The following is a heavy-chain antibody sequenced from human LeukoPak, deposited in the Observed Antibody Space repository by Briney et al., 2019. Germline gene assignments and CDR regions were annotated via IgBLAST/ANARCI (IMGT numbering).Heavy chain of an antibody. J-gene: IGHJ5*02. D-gene: IGHD3-10*01. Sequence: ATVKVSCKASGYTLSDYYIHWVRQAPGQGLEWMGWINSNSGGTKYAQKFQGWVTMTRDTSINTAYMELSRLRSDDTAVYYCARDGVWFGEYWFDPWGQGTLVTVSS. V-gene: IGHV1-2*04. CDR1: GYTLSDYY. CDR2: INSNSGGT. CDR3: ARDGVWFGEYWFDP.